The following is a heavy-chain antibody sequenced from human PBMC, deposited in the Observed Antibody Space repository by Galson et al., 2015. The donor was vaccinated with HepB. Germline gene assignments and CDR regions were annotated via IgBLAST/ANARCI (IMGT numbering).Heavy chain of an antibody. CDR1: GGSISSGGYY. D-gene: IGHD5-18*01. J-gene: IGHJ4*02. Sequence: LTCTVSGGSISSGGYYWSWIRQHPGKGLEWIGYISYSGSTYYNPSLKSRITISVDTSKNQFSLKLSSVTAADTAVYYCASSRGYNFGSLLFFDYWGQGTLVTVSS. V-gene: IGHV4-31*03. CDR3: ASSRGYNFGSLLFFDY. CDR2: ISYSGST.